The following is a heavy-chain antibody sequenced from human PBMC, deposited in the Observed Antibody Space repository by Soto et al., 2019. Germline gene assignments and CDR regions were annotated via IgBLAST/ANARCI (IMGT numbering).Heavy chain of an antibody. CDR3: ARESLGAKGADH. Sequence: QVQLVQSGAEVKRPGSSVKVSCESSGDTFNSYVISWVRQAPGQGLEWMGGIIPIIGVTHYPQKFQGRVTISALSSTGTAYMELTNLGFEDTALYYCARESLGAKGADHWGQGTLVTVSS. D-gene: IGHD3-16*01. V-gene: IGHV1-69*17. CDR2: IIPIIGVT. J-gene: IGHJ4*02. CDR1: GDTFNSYV.